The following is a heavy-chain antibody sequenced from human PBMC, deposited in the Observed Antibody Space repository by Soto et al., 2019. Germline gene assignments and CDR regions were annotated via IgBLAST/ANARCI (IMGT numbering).Heavy chain of an antibody. J-gene: IGHJ4*02. CDR1: GGTFSNYA. D-gene: IGHD4-17*01. V-gene: IGHV1-69*12. Sequence: QVRLVQSGAEVKKPGSSVKVSCKASGGTFSNYAISWVRQAPGQGLEWMGGIILPFGTANYAQKFQGRVTITADESMTTAYMELSGLRSEDTAVYYRAIGPDYAGYFVYWCQGTLVTVSS. CDR2: IILPFGTA. CDR3: AIGPDYAGYFVY.